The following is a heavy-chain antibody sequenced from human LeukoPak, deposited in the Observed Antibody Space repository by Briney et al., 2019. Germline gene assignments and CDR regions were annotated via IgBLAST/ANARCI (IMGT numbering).Heavy chain of an antibody. J-gene: IGHJ4*02. V-gene: IGHV3-23*01. CDR1: GFTFSTYA. CDR2: VANSGGDT. D-gene: IGHD4-23*01. CDR3: AKSHSVAQRGYFDY. Sequence: GGSLRLSCAASGFTFSTYAMSWVRQAPGKGLEWVSTVANSGGDTYYADSVKGRFTISRDNSRNTVYLQINSLRAEDTAVNYCAKSHSVAQRGYFDYWGQGTLVTVSS.